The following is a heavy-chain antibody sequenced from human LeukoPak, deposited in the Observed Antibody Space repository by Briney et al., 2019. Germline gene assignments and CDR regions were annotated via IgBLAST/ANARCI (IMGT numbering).Heavy chain of an antibody. J-gene: IGHJ4*02. V-gene: IGHV4-59*01. CDR1: GDSFNEYY. CDR3: ARDGGLQSHFDY. D-gene: IGHD5-24*01. CDR2: IYHNGNS. Sequence: PSETLSLTCSVFGDSFNEYYWNWVRQPPGKGLQWIGYIYHNGNSNYNPSLKGRLTISVDTAKNQFSLKLTCVTAADTAVYYCARDGGLQSHFDYWGQGALVTVSS.